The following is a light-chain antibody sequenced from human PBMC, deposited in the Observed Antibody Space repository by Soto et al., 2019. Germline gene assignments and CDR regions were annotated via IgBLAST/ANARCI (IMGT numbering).Light chain of an antibody. V-gene: IGKV1-8*01. J-gene: IGKJ1*01. Sequence: AVLLTQSPSSFSASTGDRATITCRASQDIHNYLAWYQQVLGKAPKLLLYAASILQTGVPSRFSGSGSGTDFTLTIDGLQSEDFATYFCQHYYNYPWTFGQGTTVE. CDR3: QHYYNYPWT. CDR2: AAS. CDR1: QDIHNY.